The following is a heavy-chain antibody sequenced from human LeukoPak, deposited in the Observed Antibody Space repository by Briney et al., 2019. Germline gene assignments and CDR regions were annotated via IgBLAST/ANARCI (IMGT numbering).Heavy chain of an antibody. Sequence: SVKVSCKASGYTFTSYAISWVRQAPGQGLEWMGGIIPIFGTANYAQKFQGRVTITADKSTSTAYMELSSLRSEDTAVYYCARGGSGSYYNWEYYYYYMDVWGKGTTVTVSS. CDR3: ARGGSGSYYNWEYYYYYMDV. CDR2: IIPIFGTA. D-gene: IGHD3-10*01. J-gene: IGHJ6*03. V-gene: IGHV1-69*06. CDR1: GYTFTSYA.